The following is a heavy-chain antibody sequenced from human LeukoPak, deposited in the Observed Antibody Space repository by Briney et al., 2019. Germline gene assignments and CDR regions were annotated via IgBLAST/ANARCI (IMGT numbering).Heavy chain of an antibody. J-gene: IGHJ4*02. V-gene: IGHV4-39*01. CDR1: GGSVSTTSYY. D-gene: IGHD3-16*01. CDR2: IYYSGNT. CDR3: ASHRHNGGHHF. Sequence: PSETLSLTCTVSGGSVSTTSYYWGWIRQPPGKGLEWIVSIYYSGNTYYNPSLKSRVTISVDTSKNQFSLNLASVTAADTAVYYCASHRHNGGHHFWGQGTLVTVSS.